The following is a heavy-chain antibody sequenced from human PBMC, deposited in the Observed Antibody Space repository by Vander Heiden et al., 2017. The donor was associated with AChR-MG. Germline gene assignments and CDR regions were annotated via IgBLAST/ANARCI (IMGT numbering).Heavy chain of an antibody. CDR3: ATEDDYDFWSGPQYYYYSYMDV. V-gene: IGHV1-69*18. D-gene: IGHD3-3*01. Sequence: QVPLVQSGAEVNKPGSAVTFSFKAPGATFPPSAISRVRPAPGQGLEWIGRIILMARSTNYAQKFQGRATITADESTTTAYMELSSLRSEDTAVYYCATEDDYDFWSGPQYYYYSYMDVWGKGTPVTVSS. CDR2: IILMARST. CDR1: GATFPPSA. J-gene: IGHJ6*03.